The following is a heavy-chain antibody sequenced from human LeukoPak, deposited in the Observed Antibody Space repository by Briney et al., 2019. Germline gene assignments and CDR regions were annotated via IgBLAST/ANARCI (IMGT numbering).Heavy chain of an antibody. V-gene: IGHV3-13*04. Sequence: GGSLRLSCAASGFTFSTYDMHWVRQAPGKGLEWVSGIGTVGDTYCPGSVKGRFTISRENAKSSLYLQMNSLRAGDTAVYYCARGSCSGGRCYPLDYWGQGTLVTVSS. CDR1: GFTFSTYD. CDR3: ARGSCSGGRCYPLDY. J-gene: IGHJ4*02. CDR2: IGTVGDT. D-gene: IGHD2-15*01.